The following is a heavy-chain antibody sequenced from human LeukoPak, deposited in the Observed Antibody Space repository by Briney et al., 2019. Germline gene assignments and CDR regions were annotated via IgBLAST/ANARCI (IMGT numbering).Heavy chain of an antibody. Sequence: TSETLSLTCSVSGGSITSSSYHWGWIRQPPGKGLEWIGNLFYSGSTYYNPSLKSRVAISVDTSKSQFSLKLSSVTAADTAVYYCARVGGGNYYYYGMDVWGQGTTVSVSS. CDR1: GGSITSSSYH. D-gene: IGHD2-15*01. CDR3: ARVGGGNYYYYGMDV. J-gene: IGHJ6*02. CDR2: LFYSGST. V-gene: IGHV4-39*01.